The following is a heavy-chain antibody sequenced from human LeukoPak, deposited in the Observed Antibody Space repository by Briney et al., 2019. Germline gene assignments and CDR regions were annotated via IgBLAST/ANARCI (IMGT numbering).Heavy chain of an antibody. CDR1: GGSISSGGYS. CDR2: IYHSGST. J-gene: IGHJ3*02. CDR3: ARQGAGAYCGGDCYVYAFDI. Sequence: PSETLSLTCAVSGGSISSGGYSWSWIRQPPGKGLEWIGYIYHSGSTYYNPSLKSRVTISVDRSKNQFSLKLSSVTAADTAVYYCARQGAGAYCGGDCYVYAFDIWGQGTMVTVSS. D-gene: IGHD2-21*02. V-gene: IGHV4-30-2*01.